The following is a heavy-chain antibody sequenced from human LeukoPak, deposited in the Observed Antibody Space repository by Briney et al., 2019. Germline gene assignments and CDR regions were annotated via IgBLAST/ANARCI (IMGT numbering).Heavy chain of an antibody. CDR1: GGTFSSYA. CDR3: ARAERITIFGVVTPGYYYYMDV. Sequence: SSVKVSCKASGGTFSSYAISWVRQAPGQGLEWMGGITPIFGTANYAQKFQGRVTITADESTSTAYMELSSLRSEDTAVYYCARAERITIFGVVTPGYYYYMDVWGKGTTVTVSS. V-gene: IGHV1-69*01. D-gene: IGHD3-3*01. CDR2: ITPIFGTA. J-gene: IGHJ6*03.